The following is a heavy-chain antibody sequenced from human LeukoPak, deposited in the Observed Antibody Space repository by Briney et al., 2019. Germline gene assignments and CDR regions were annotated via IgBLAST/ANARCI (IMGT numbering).Heavy chain of an antibody. CDR3: ARAPPPASYDFWSGYYSYYFGY. CDR1: GGSISGSGYY. D-gene: IGHD3-3*01. Sequence: PSETLSLTCTVSGGSISGSGYYWVWIRQPPGKGLEWIATIYYTGSTYYNPSLKSRVTISVDTSKNQFSLKLSSVTAADTAVYYCARAPPPASYDFWSGYYSYYFGYWGQGTLVTVSS. J-gene: IGHJ4*02. V-gene: IGHV4-39*07. CDR2: IYYTGST.